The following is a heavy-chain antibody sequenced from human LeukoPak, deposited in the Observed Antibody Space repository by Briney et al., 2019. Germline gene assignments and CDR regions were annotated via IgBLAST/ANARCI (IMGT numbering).Heavy chain of an antibody. D-gene: IGHD2-2*01. J-gene: IGHJ4*02. Sequence: PGGSLRLSCAASGFTFSSYSMNWVRQAPGKGLEWVSYISSSSSAIYYTDSVKGRFTISRDNAKNSLYLQMNSLRAEDTAVYYCAGYCSATSCYGVDYWGQGTLVTVSS. CDR3: AGYCSATSCYGVDY. V-gene: IGHV3-48*01. CDR1: GFTFSSYS. CDR2: ISSSSSAI.